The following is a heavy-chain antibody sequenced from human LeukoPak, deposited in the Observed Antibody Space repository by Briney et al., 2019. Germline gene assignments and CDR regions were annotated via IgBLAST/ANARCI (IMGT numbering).Heavy chain of an antibody. J-gene: IGHJ6*03. CDR2: IYYSGST. CDR3: ARGRHDITMIVVVMTSVSYYLDV. CDR1: GGSISSGGYY. V-gene: IGHV4-31*03. Sequence: PSQTLSLTCTVSGGSISSGGYYWSWIRQHPGKGLEWIGYIYYSGSTYYNPSLKSRVTISVDTSKNQFSLKLRSVTAADTAVYYCARGRHDITMIVVVMTSVSYYLDVWGKGTTVTVS. D-gene: IGHD3-22*01.